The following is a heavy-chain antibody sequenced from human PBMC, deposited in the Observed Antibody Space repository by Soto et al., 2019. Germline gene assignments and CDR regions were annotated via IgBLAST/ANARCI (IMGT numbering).Heavy chain of an antibody. Sequence: QMQLVESGGGVVQPGTSLRLSCAASGFTFSTYGMHWVRQAPGKGLKWLTLIWSDGSKKYYRDSVKGRFTISRDNSKNTLNLEMSSLRVEDTAVYYCARATSYLDLWGQGTLVTVSS. CDR2: IWSDGSKK. CDR3: ARATSYLDL. V-gene: IGHV3-33*01. CDR1: GFTFSTYG. J-gene: IGHJ4*02.